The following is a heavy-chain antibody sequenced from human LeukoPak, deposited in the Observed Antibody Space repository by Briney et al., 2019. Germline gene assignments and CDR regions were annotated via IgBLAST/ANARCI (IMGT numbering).Heavy chain of an antibody. Sequence: SETLSLTCTVSGGAISSGGYYWSWIRQYPGKGLEWIGFIYYTGSTYYNPSLKSRVTISVDTSKNQFSLNLISVTAADTAVYYCARAHITEGVVDGFDIWGQGTMVTVSS. D-gene: IGHD3-10*01. CDR3: ARAHITEGVVDGFDI. CDR2: IYYTGST. V-gene: IGHV4-31*03. J-gene: IGHJ3*02. CDR1: GGAISSGGYY.